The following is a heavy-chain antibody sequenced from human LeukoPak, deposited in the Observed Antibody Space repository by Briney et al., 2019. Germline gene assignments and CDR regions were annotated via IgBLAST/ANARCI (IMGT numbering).Heavy chain of an antibody. V-gene: IGHV1-69*05. CDR3: ARDRTGTTSRRWFDP. D-gene: IGHD1-1*01. CDR2: IIPIFGTA. CDR1: GGTLSSYA. Sequence: SVKVSCKASGGTLSSYAISWVRQAPGQGLEWMGRIIPIFGTANYAQKFQGRVTITTDESTSTAYMELSSLRSEDTAVYYCARDRTGTTSRRWFDPWGQGTLVTVSS. J-gene: IGHJ5*02.